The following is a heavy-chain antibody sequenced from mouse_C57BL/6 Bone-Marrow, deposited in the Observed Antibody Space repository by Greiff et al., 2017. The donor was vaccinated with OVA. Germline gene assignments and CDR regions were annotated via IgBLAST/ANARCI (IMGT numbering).Heavy chain of an antibody. Sequence: VQLQQSGPGLVQPSQSLSITCTVSGFSLTSYGVHWVRQSPGKGLEWLGVMWSGGSTDYNAAFISRLSISKDNSKSQVFFKMNSLQADDTAIYYCARNYYYGSEDYAMDYWGQGTSVTVSS. V-gene: IGHV2-2*01. CDR1: GFSLTSYG. CDR2: MWSGGST. D-gene: IGHD1-1*01. J-gene: IGHJ4*01. CDR3: ARNYYYGSEDYAMDY.